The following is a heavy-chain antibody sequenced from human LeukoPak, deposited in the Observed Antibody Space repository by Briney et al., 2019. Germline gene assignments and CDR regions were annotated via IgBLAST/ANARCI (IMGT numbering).Heavy chain of an antibody. D-gene: IGHD6-19*01. Sequence: PGGSLRLSCSASGFTFSSYAMHWVRQAPGKGLEYVSAISSNGGSTYYADSVKGRFTISRDNSKNTLYLQMSSLRAEDTAVYYCVKGGINSSGWERDIDYWGQGTLVTVSS. CDR3: VKGGINSSGWERDIDY. CDR2: ISSNGGST. J-gene: IGHJ4*02. CDR1: GFTFSSYA. V-gene: IGHV3-64D*06.